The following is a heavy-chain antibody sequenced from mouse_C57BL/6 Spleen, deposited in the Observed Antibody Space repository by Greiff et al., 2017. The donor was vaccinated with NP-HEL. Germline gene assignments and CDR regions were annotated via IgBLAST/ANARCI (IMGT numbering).Heavy chain of an antibody. V-gene: IGHV5-17*01. J-gene: IGHJ2*01. D-gene: IGHD1-1*01. CDR3: TRYYYGTSYYFDY. CDR1: GFTFSDYG. Sequence: EVMLVESGGGLVKPGGSLKLSCAASGFTFSDYGMHWVRQAPEKGLEWVAYISSGNTTIYYADTVKGRFTISRDNAKNTLFLQMTSLRSENTTKYYCTRYYYGTSYYFDYWGQGTTLTVSS. CDR2: ISSGNTTI.